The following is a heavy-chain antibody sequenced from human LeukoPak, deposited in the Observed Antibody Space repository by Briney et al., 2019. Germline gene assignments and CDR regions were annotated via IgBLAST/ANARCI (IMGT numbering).Heavy chain of an antibody. CDR2: ISYDGSNK. CDR3: ASAYYYGSFDY. J-gene: IGHJ4*02. D-gene: IGHD3-10*01. CDR1: GFTFSSYA. Sequence: GGSLRLSCAASGFTFSSYAMHWVRQAPGKRLEWVAVISYDGSNKYYADSVKSRFTISRDNSKNTLYLQMNSLRAEDTAVYYCASAYYYGSFDYWGQGTLVTVSS. V-gene: IGHV3-30-3*01.